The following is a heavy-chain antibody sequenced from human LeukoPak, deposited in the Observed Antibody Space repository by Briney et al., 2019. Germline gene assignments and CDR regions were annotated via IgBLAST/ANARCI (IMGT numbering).Heavy chain of an antibody. J-gene: IGHJ4*02. V-gene: IGHV3-15*01. Sequence: GGSLRPSCAASGLTVGNAWMSWVRQAPGKGLEWVGRIKSNSAGGATDFAAPVKGRFAMSRDNSKNILFLQMNSLESEDTGMYYCTTDKFSSGWYGGFDSWGQGTLVTVSS. CDR1: GLTVGNAW. CDR3: TTDKFSSGWYGGFDS. CDR2: IKSNSAGGAT. D-gene: IGHD3-22*01.